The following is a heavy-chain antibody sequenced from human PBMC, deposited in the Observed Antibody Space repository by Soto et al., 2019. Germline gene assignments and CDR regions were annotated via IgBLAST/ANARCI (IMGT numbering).Heavy chain of an antibody. CDR3: AREFFYYGSGSLDP. J-gene: IGHJ5*02. CDR1: GYTFTGYY. CDR2: INPNSGGT. D-gene: IGHD3-10*01. Sequence: ASVKVSCKASGYTFTGYYMPWVRQAPGQGLEWMGWINPNSGGTNYAQRFQGRVTMTRDTSISTAYMELSRLRSDDTAMYYCAREFFYYGSGSLDPWGQGTLVTVSS. V-gene: IGHV1-2*02.